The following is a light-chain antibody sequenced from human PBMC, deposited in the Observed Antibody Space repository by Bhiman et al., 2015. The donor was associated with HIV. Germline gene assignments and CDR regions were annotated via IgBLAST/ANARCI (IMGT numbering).Light chain of an antibody. J-gene: IGLJ2*01. V-gene: IGLV2-14*03. CDR3: SSYTTSSLVV. CDR1: GSDVGGYNH. Sequence: QSALTQPASVSGSPGQSITISCTGTGSDVGGYNHVSWYQQHPGKAPKLMIYDVSNRPSGVSNRFSGSKSVNTASLTISGLQAEDEADYYCSSYTTSSLVVFGGGTKLTVL. CDR2: DVS.